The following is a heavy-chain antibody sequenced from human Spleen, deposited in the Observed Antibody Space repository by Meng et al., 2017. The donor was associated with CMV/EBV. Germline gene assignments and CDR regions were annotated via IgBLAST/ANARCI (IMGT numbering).Heavy chain of an antibody. V-gene: IGHV3-74*01. CDR2: INGDGVTT. CDR3: AKFSLMGGYLSGDAFDI. D-gene: IGHD3-16*01. J-gene: IGHJ3*02. CDR1: GFTFSRFW. Sequence: GGPLRLSCAASGFTFSRFWMHWVRQSPGKGLVWVANINGDGVTTNYADSVKGRFTISRDNSKNTLYLQMNSLRAEDTAVYYCAKFSLMGGYLSGDAFDIWGQGTMVTVSS.